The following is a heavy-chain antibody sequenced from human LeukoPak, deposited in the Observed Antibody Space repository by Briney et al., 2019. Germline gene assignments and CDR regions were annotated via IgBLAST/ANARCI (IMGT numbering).Heavy chain of an antibody. CDR1: GGSISSYY. CDR2: IYYSGST. V-gene: IGHV4-59*01. J-gene: IGHJ5*02. CDR3: AREGLGYGDYGFDP. D-gene: IGHD4-17*01. Sequence: PSETLSLTCTVSGGSISSYYWSWIRQPPGKGLEWIGYIYYSGSTNYNPSLKSRVTISVDTSKIQFSLKLSSVTAADTAVYYCAREGLGYGDYGFDPWGQGTLVTVSS.